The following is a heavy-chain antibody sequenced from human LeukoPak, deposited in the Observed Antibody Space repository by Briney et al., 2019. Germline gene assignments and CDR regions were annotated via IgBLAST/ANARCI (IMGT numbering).Heavy chain of an antibody. CDR3: ARASIAVAGAPFDY. CDR2: ISSGSTI. D-gene: IGHD6-19*01. Sequence: PGGSLRLSCAASGFTFSSYEMNSVRQAPGKGLEWVSYISSGSTIYDADSVKGRFTISRDNAKNSLYLQMNSLRAEDTAVYYCARASIAVAGAPFDYWGQGTLVTVSS. J-gene: IGHJ4*02. CDR1: GFTFSSYE. V-gene: IGHV3-48*03.